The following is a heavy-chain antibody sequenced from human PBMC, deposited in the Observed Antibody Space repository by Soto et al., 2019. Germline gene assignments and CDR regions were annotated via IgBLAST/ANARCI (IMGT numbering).Heavy chain of an antibody. D-gene: IGHD3-22*01. Sequence: GSGPTLVNPTQTLTLTYTFSGFSLSTSGVGVGWIRQPPGKALEWLALIYWNDDKRYSPSLKSGLTITKDTSKNQVVLTMTNMDPVDTATYYCAHRRHYYDSSGYFEYWGQGTLVTVSS. CDR1: GFSLSTSGVG. V-gene: IGHV2-5*01. CDR2: IYWNDDK. CDR3: AHRRHYYDSSGYFEY. J-gene: IGHJ4*02.